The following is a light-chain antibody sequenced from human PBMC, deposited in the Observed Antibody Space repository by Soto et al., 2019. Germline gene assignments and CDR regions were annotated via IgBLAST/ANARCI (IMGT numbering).Light chain of an antibody. J-gene: IGKJ4*01. Sequence: ETVMTQSPVTLTVSPGQRVTLSCRASQSVTSDLAWYQQRPGQAPRLLIYDAATRATGIPARFSGSGSGTEFTLTSSSLQSEYFALYYCQQYNQWPLTFGGGTKVEI. CDR3: QQYNQWPLT. CDR1: QSVTSD. V-gene: IGKV3-15*01. CDR2: DAA.